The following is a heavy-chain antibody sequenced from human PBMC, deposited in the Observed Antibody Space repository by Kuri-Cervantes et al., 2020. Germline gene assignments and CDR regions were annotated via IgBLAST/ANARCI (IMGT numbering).Heavy chain of an antibody. CDR3: ARVTPGGGGYFDL. CDR2: ISSSSSYI. D-gene: IGHD4-23*01. CDR1: GFTFSSYS. V-gene: IGHV3-21*01. J-gene: IGHJ2*01. Sequence: GGSLRLSCAASGFTFSSYSMNWVRQAPGKGLEWVSSISSSSSYIYYADSVKGRFTISRDNAKNSLYLQMNSLRAEDTAVYYCARVTPGGGGYFDLWGRGTLVTVSS.